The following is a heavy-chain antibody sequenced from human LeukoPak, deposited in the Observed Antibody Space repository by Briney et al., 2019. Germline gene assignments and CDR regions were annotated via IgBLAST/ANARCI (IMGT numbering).Heavy chain of an antibody. J-gene: IGHJ5*02. CDR2: IYTSGGT. CDR3: AKDSKGVYDQWLVA. CDR1: GCSISSYY. D-gene: IGHD5/OR15-5a*01. V-gene: IGHV4-4*07. Sequence: SETLSLTCIVSGCSISSYYWSWVRQPAGRGLEWIWRIYTSGGTNYNPSVKGRVTMSVDTSKNQVSLNLSNVSAADTAVYYCAKDSKGVYDQWLVAWGQGTLVTVSS.